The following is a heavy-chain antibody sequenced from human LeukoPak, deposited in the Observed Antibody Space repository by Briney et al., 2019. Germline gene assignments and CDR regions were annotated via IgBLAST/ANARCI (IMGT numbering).Heavy chain of an antibody. CDR3: AKDPRITMVRGVIISSMDV. CDR2: ISWNSGSI. CDR1: GFTFDDYA. J-gene: IGHJ6*02. V-gene: IGHV3-9*01. Sequence: GGSLRLSCAASGFTFDDYAMHWVRQAPGRGLEWVSGISWNSGSIGYADSVKGRFTISRDNAKNSLYLQMNSLRAEDTAVYYCAKDPRITMVRGVIISSMDVWGQGTTVTVSS. D-gene: IGHD3-10*01.